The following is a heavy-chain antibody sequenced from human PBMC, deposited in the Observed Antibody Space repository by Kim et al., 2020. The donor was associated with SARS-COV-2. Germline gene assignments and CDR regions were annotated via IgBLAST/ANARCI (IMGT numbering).Heavy chain of an antibody. D-gene: IGHD4-17*01. CDR1: GFTFSKAW. CDR3: TTDLHDYGDYDY. Sequence: GGSLRLSCAASGFTFSKAWMSWVRQAPGKGLEWVGRIKSKTDGGTTDYAAPVKGRFTISRDDSKNTLYLQMNSLKTEDTAVYYCTTDLHDYGDYDYWGQGTLVTVSS. CDR2: IKSKTDGGTT. V-gene: IGHV3-15*01. J-gene: IGHJ4*02.